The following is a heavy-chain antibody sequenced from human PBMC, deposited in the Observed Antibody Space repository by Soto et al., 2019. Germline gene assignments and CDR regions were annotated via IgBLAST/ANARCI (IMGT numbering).Heavy chain of an antibody. J-gene: IGHJ4*02. D-gene: IGHD3-10*01. Sequence: ASVKVSCKASGYTFTTYGIGWVRQAPGQGLEWMGWISAYNGNTNYAQNLQGRVTMTTDTSTSTAYMELRSLRSDDTAVYYCARFYPSGRYPYDLWGQGTLVTVSS. CDR2: ISAYNGNT. CDR1: GYTFTTYG. V-gene: IGHV1-18*01. CDR3: ARFYPSGRYPYDL.